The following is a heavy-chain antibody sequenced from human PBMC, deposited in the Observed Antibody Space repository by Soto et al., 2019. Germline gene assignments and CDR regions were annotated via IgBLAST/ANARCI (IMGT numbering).Heavy chain of an antibody. CDR2: VYYTGTT. D-gene: IGHD3-22*01. Sequence: QVQLQESGPGLVKPSETLSLTCTVSGGSIDSYYWTWIRQPPGKGLEWIGYVYYTGTTTYSPSPKSPVTISVATAMNQISLKLSSVTAADTAFYYCARLGGYYQSLDTWGQGTLVTVSS. V-gene: IGHV4-59*08. J-gene: IGHJ5*02. CDR3: ARLGGYYQSLDT. CDR1: GGSIDSYY.